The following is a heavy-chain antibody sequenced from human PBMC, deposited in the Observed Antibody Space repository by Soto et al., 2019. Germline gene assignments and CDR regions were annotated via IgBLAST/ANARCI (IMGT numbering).Heavy chain of an antibody. CDR3: ARDWYSSSWKNYYYYGMDV. CDR2: ISAYNGNT. CDR1: GYTFTSYG. Sequence: ASVKVSCKASGYTFTSYGISWVRQAPGQGLEWMGWISAYNGNTNYAQKLQGRVTMTTDTSTSTAYMELRSLRSDDTAVYYCARDWYSSSWKNYYYYGMDVWGQGTTVTVSS. J-gene: IGHJ6*02. D-gene: IGHD6-13*01. V-gene: IGHV1-18*04.